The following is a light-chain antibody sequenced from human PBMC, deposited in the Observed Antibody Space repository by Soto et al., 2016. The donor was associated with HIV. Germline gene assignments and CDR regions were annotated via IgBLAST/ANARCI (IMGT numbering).Light chain of an antibody. CDR2: QDA. CDR3: QTYDTSALFV. J-gene: IGLJ1*01. CDR1: KLEDKY. V-gene: IGLV3-1*01. Sequence: SYELTQPPAVSVSPRQTARITCSGDKLEDKYISWYQQKSGQSPVLVIYQDAKRPSGIPERFSGSNSGNTATLTISGTQTMDDADYYCQTYDTSALFVFGPGTKVTVL.